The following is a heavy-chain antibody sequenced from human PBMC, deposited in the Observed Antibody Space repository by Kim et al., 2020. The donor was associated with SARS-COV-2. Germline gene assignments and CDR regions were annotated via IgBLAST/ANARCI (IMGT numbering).Heavy chain of an antibody. CDR2: GST. J-gene: IGHJ4*02. V-gene: IGHV4-34*01. D-gene: IGHD6-19*01. CDR3: SYSSGRRSY. Sequence: GSTNYNPSLKSRVTISVDTSKNQFSLKLSSVTAADTAVYYCSYSSGRRSYWGQGTLVTVSS.